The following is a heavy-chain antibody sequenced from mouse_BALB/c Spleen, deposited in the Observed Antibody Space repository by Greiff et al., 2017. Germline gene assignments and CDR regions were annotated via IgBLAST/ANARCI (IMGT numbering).Heavy chain of an antibody. J-gene: IGHJ3*01. V-gene: IGHV1-82*01. CDR1: GYAFSSSW. Sequence: QVQLQQSGPELVKPGASVKISCKASGYAFSSSWMNWVKQRPGQGLEWIGRIYPGDGDTNYNGKFKGKATLTADKSSSTAYMQLSSLTSVDSAVYFCARSDYYGSSGAYWGQGTLVTVSA. CDR3: ARSDYYGSSGAY. D-gene: IGHD1-1*01. CDR2: IYPGDGDT.